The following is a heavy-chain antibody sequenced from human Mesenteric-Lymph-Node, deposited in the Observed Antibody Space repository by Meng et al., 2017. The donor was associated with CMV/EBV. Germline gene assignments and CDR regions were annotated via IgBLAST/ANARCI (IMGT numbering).Heavy chain of an antibody. Sequence: GGSLRLSCAASGFTFSSYWMSWVRQAPGKGLEWVANINQDGSEKYYVDSVKGRFTISRDNAKNSLYLQMNSLRAEDTAVYYCARDYSSSWYHHYYYYGMDVWGQGTTVTVSS. J-gene: IGHJ6*02. V-gene: IGHV3-7*01. CDR1: GFTFSSYW. CDR2: INQDGSEK. D-gene: IGHD6-13*01. CDR3: ARDYSSSWYHHYYYYGMDV.